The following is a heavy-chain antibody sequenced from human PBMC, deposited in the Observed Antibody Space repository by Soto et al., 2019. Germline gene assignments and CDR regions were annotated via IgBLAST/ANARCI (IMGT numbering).Heavy chain of an antibody. V-gene: IGHV3-33*01. CDR3: ARDFAAVAGAPLSYYFDY. D-gene: IGHD6-19*01. CDR1: GFTFSSYG. Sequence: LRLSCAASGFTFSSYGMHWVRQAPGKGLEWVAVIWYDGSNKYYADSVKGRFTISRDNSKNTLYLQMNSLRAEDTAVYYCARDFAAVAGAPLSYYFDYWGQGTLVTAPQ. J-gene: IGHJ4*02. CDR2: IWYDGSNK.